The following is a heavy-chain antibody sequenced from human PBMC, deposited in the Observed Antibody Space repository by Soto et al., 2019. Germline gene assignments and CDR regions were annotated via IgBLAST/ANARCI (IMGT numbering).Heavy chain of an antibody. J-gene: IGHJ5*02. D-gene: IGHD3-10*01. CDR2: IDGSGGIT. V-gene: IGHV3-23*01. CDR3: VKNSGWFNT. Sequence: GGSLRLSCAASGFTFGTTDMSWVRQAPGEGLEWVSTIDGSGGITYYADSVKGRFTISRDNSRNTVYLQMNSLGGDDTALYYCVKNSGWFNTWGQGALVTVSS. CDR1: GFTFGTTD.